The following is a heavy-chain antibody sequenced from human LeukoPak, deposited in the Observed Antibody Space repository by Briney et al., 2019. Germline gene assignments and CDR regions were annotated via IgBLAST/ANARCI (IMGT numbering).Heavy chain of an antibody. CDR1: GFTFSSST. CDR2: ISSNGGST. CDR3: ARALTFYYSDAFDI. V-gene: IGHV3-64*01. D-gene: IGHD3-22*01. J-gene: IGHJ3*02. Sequence: GGSLRLSCAASGFTFSSSTMNWVRQAPGNGLEYVSTISSNGGSTYYANSVKGRFTISRDNSKNTLYLQMGSLRDEDMAVYYCARALTFYYSDAFDIWGQGTMVTVSS.